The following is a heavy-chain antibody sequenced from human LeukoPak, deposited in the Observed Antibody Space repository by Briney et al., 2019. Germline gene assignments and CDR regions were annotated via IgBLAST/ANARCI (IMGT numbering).Heavy chain of an antibody. CDR1: GGTFSNFA. CDR3: AREMGDREFYFDY. CDR2: IIPIVDVT. Sequence: SVKVPCKASGGTFSNFAFSWVRQAPGQGLQWVGRIIPIVDVTSYAQNFKGRVTITADESTTTAYMELSSLRPEDTAVYYCAREMGDREFYFDYWGQGTLVTVSS. V-gene: IGHV1-69*04. D-gene: IGHD3-10*01. J-gene: IGHJ4*02.